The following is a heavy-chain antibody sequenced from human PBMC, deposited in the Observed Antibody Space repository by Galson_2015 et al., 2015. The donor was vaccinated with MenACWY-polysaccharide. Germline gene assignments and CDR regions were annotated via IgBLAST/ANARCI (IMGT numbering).Heavy chain of an antibody. CDR2: ISGSSSTI. CDR1: GFTFSTYS. D-gene: IGHD2-15*01. CDR3: ARDIKVVAAWDAFDI. Sequence: ALRLSCAASGFTFSTYSMTWVRQAPGKGLEWVSYISGSSSTIYYADSVKGRCTISRDNAKNSLYLQMDSLRDDDTAVYYCARDIKVVAAWDAFDIWGHGTMFTASS. J-gene: IGHJ3*02. V-gene: IGHV3-48*02.